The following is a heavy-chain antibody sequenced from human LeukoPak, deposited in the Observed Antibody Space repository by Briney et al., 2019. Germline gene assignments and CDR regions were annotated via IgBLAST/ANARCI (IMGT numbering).Heavy chain of an antibody. Sequence: GGSLRLSCAASGFTFDDYAMTWVRQAPGKGLEWVSGINWNGGSTGYADSVKGRFTTSRDNAKNSLSLQMNSLRAEDSALYYCARLRDGNKRYYYYYMDVWGKGTTVTVSS. CDR1: GFTFDDYA. CDR2: INWNGGST. V-gene: IGHV3-20*04. CDR3: ARLRDGNKRYYYYYMDV. J-gene: IGHJ6*03. D-gene: IGHD1/OR15-1a*01.